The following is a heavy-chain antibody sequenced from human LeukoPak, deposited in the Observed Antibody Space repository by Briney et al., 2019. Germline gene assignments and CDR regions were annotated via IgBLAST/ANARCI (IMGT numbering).Heavy chain of an antibody. D-gene: IGHD3-10*01. V-gene: IGHV3-53*01. J-gene: IGHJ4*02. CDR3: ARAKPKNMVRGLIMRRESRYYFDY. CDR1: GFSFSVYW. CDR2: IYSGGST. Sequence: GGSLRLSCAASGFSFSVYWMHWVRQAPGKGPEWVSVIYSGGSTYYADSVKGRFTISRDNSKSTLYIQMNSLRAEDTAVYYCARAKPKNMVRGLIMRRESRYYFDYWGQGTLVTVSS.